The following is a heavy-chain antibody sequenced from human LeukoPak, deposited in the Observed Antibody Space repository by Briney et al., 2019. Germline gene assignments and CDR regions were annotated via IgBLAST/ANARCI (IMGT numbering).Heavy chain of an antibody. Sequence: PGGSLRLSCAASGFTLSDYDIHWVRQPIGKGLDWVSGLGSAGDKYHADSERGRFTISREDAENSVYLQMNGLRPEDTAIYYCARAKRETSTRPWTSGMDVWGQGTRVTVSS. J-gene: IGHJ6*02. CDR1: GFTLSDYD. D-gene: IGHD3/OR15-3a*01. CDR3: ARAKRETSTRPWTSGMDV. V-gene: IGHV3-13*01. CDR2: LGSAGDK.